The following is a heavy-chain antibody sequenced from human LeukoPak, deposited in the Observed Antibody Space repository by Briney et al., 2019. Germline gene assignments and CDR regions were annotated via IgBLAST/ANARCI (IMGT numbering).Heavy chain of an antibody. V-gene: IGHV3-15*01. CDR3: TDPPTSL. J-gene: IGHJ4*02. Sequence: GGSLRLSCAASGFIFSTYTMNWVRRAPGKGLEWLGRIKSKADGGTTLHAASVEDRFAISRDDSINTLYLQMNSLKIEDTAVYYCTDPPTSLWGQGILVTVSS. D-gene: IGHD1-1*01. CDR1: GFIFSTYT. CDR2: IKSKADGGTT.